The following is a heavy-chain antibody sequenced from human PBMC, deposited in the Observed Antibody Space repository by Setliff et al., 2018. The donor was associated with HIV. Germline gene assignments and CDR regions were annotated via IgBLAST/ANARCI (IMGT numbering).Heavy chain of an antibody. CDR2: INHSGST. J-gene: IGHJ3*02. D-gene: IGHD3-10*01. CDR1: GGSFSGYY. V-gene: IGHV4-34*01. CDR3: ARVASGSRITMVRVRHAFDI. Sequence: PSETLSLTCAVYGGSFSGYYWSWIRQPPGKGLEWIGEINHSGSTNYNPSLKSRVTISVDTSKNQFSLKLSSVTAADTAVYYCARVASGSRITMVRVRHAFDIWGQGTMVTVSS.